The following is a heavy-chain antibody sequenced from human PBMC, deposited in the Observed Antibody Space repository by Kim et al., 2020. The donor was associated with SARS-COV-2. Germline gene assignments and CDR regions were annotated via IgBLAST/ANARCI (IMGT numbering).Heavy chain of an antibody. V-gene: IGHV4-4*02. CDR2: IYHSGST. J-gene: IGHJ4*02. D-gene: IGHD4-17*01. CDR1: GGSISSSNW. Sequence: SETLSLTCAVSGGSISSSNWWSWVRQPPGKGLEWIGEIYHSGSTNYNPSLKSRVTISVDKSKNQFSLKLSSVTAADTAVYYCTTVVSISSWYYFDYWGQGTLVTVSS. CDR3: TTVVSISSWYYFDY.